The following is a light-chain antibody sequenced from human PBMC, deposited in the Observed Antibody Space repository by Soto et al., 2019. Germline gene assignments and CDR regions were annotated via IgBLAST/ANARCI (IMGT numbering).Light chain of an antibody. Sequence: QSVLTQPPSASGTPGQRVAISCSGSSSNIGSNTVTWYQQLPGTAPKLLMYSSDQRPSGVPARFSGSKSDTSASLAISDLQYDDEADYYCVTWDDRLDGPVFGGGTKLTVL. J-gene: IGLJ2*01. CDR3: VTWDDRLDGPV. CDR1: SSNIGSNT. V-gene: IGLV1-44*01. CDR2: SSD.